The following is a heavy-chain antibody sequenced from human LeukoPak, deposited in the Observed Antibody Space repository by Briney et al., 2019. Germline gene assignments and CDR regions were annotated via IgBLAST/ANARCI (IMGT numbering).Heavy chain of an antibody. J-gene: IGHJ5*02. CDR2: IHYSGYT. CDR1: GGSISNYY. Sequence: SETLSLTCAVSGGSISNYYCSWLRQPPGKGLEWLGYIHYSGYTNYNPSLKSRVTISVDTSKNQFSLNLSSVTAADTAVYYCARLSCSDTICPTLPYNHFDPWGQGTLVTVSS. CDR3: ARLSCSDTICPTLPYNHFDP. V-gene: IGHV4-59*01. D-gene: IGHD2-15*01.